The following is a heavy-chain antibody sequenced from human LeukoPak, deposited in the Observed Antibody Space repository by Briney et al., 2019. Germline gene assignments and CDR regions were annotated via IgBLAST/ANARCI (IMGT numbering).Heavy chain of an antibody. J-gene: IGHJ4*02. Sequence: PSETLSLTCAVYGGSFSGYYWGWIRQPPGKGLEWIGEINHSGSTNYNPSLKSRVTISVDTSKYQFSLKLSSVTAADTAVYYCARRPYYYGSSGYYTYWGQGTLVTVSS. V-gene: IGHV4-34*01. CDR1: GGSFSGYY. D-gene: IGHD3-22*01. CDR2: INHSGST. CDR3: ARRPYYYGSSGYYTY.